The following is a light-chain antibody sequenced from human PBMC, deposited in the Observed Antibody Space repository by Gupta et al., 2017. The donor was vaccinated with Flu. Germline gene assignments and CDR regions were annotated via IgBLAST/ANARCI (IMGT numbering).Light chain of an antibody. Sequence: QSGLTQPASVSGSPGQSITISCAGTTSDVGNNNFVSWYQQHPGKAPKLVLYEGSKRPSGISDRFSGSNSDNTASLTISGLQAEDEADYYCCSYAGTWVFGGGTKLTVL. CDR3: CSYAGTWV. V-gene: IGLV2-23*01. CDR1: TSDVGNNNF. CDR2: EGS. J-gene: IGLJ3*02.